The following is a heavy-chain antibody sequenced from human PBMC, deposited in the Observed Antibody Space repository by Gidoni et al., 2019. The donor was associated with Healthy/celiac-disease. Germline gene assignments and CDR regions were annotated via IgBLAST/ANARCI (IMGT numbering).Heavy chain of an antibody. CDR2: IYYSGST. CDR1: GGSISSGGYY. V-gene: IGHV4-31*03. Sequence: QLHLQDSGPGLVKPSHTLSLTCTVSGGSISSGGYYWSWIRQHPGKGLEWIGYIYYSGSTYHNPSLKSRVTISVDTSKNQFSLKLSSVTAADTAVYYCARGHELTWIDYWGQGTLVTVSS. CDR3: ARGHELTWIDY. J-gene: IGHJ4*02. D-gene: IGHD1-26*01.